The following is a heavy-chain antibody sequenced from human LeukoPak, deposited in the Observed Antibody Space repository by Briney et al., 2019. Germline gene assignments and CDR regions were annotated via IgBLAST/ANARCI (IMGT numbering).Heavy chain of an antibody. D-gene: IGHD3-16*02. V-gene: IGHV3-21*01. CDR1: GFTFSSYS. J-gene: IGHJ4*02. Sequence: GGSLRLSCAASGFTFSSYSMNWVRQAPGKGLEWVSSISSSSSYIYYADSVKGRFTISRDNAKNSLYLQMNSLRAEDTAVYYCARSIMITFGGVIVIPEAYHFDYWGQGTLVTVSS. CDR3: ARSIMITFGGVIVIPEAYHFDY. CDR2: ISSSSSYI.